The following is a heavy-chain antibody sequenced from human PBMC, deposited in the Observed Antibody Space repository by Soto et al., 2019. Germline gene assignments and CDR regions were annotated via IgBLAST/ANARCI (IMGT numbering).Heavy chain of an antibody. CDR2: ISSNGGTT. Sequence: GGSLRLSCSAYGFTFSSYAMPWVRQAPGKGLEYASGISSNGGTTYYVDSVKGRFTISRDNSKNTLYLQMSSLRAEDTAVYYCVKDPGAGTGDEYFQHWGLGTLVTVST. CDR1: GFTFSSYA. CDR3: VKDPGAGTGDEYFQH. J-gene: IGHJ1*01. D-gene: IGHD6-19*01. V-gene: IGHV3-64D*06.